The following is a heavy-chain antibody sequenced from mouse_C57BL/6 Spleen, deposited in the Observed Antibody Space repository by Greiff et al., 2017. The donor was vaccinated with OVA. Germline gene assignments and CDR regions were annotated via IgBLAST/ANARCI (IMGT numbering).Heavy chain of an antibody. D-gene: IGHD1-1*01. CDR2: ISNLAYSI. CDR3: AREDYGGAMDY. CDR1: GFTFSDYG. J-gene: IGHJ4*01. V-gene: IGHV5-15*01. Sequence: DVQLVESGGGLVQPGGSLKLSCAASGFTFSDYGMAWVRQAPRKGPEWVAFISNLAYSIYYADTVTGRFTISSENAKNTLYLEMSSLRSEDTAMYYCAREDYGGAMDYWGQGTSVTVSS.